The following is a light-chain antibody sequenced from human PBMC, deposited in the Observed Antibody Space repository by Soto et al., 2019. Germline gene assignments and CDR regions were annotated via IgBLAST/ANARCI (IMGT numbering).Light chain of an antibody. J-gene: IGKJ4*01. Sequence: ELVLTQSPAPLSLSPGERATLSCRASQSVSSYLAWYQQKPGQAPRLLIYDASDRATGIPARFSGSGSGTDFTLTISSLEPEDFAVDYCQQRSNWRLTFGGGTKVDIK. V-gene: IGKV3-11*01. CDR2: DAS. CDR3: QQRSNWRLT. CDR1: QSVSSY.